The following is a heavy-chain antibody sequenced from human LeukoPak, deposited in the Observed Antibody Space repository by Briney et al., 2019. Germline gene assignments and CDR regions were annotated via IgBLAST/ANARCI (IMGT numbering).Heavy chain of an antibody. J-gene: IGHJ6*03. CDR3: ARGGGIDYYYYYMDV. Sequence: SETLSLTCTVSGGSITSYYWSWIRQPPGKGLEWIGYIYYSGSTNYNPSLRSRVTISVDTSKNQFSLKLSSVTAADTAVYYCARGGGIDYYYYYMDVWGKGTTVTVSS. D-gene: IGHD3-10*01. CDR2: IYYSGST. CDR1: GGSITSYY. V-gene: IGHV4-59*01.